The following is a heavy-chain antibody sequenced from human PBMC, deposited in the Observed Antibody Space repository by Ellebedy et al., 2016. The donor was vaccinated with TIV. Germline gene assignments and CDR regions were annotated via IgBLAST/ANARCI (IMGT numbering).Heavy chain of an antibody. D-gene: IGHD3-3*02. CDR1: GFTFSDYY. CDR2: INRDGSDI. V-gene: IGHV3-7*01. Sequence: GESLKISXAASGFTFSDYYMSWIRQAPGKGLEWVANINRDGSDIYYVDSMKGRFTVSRDNAKNSLYLQMSSLRAEDTAVYYCARDSGIRTVDVWGKGTKVTVSS. CDR3: ARDSGIRTVDV. J-gene: IGHJ6*04.